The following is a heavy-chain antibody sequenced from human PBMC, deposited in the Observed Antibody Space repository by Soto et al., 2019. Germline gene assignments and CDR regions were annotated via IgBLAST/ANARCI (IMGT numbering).Heavy chain of an antibody. V-gene: IGHV1-69*13. J-gene: IGHJ6*02. CDR2: IIPIFGTA. D-gene: IGHD1-7*01. CDR1: GGTFSSYA. CDR3: ASGRAGTNYYYYGMYV. Sequence: SVKVSCKASGGTFSSYAISWVRQAPGQGLEWMGGIIPIFGTANYAQKFQGRVTITADESTSTAYMELSSLRSEDTAVYYCASGRAGTNYYYYGMYVWGQGTTVTVSS.